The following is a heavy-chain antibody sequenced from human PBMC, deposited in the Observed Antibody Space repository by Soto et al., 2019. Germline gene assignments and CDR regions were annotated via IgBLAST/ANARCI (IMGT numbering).Heavy chain of an antibody. V-gene: IGHV3-48*02. CDR2: ISSSSSTI. Sequence: EVQLVESGGGLVQPGGSLRLSCAASGFTFSNSGMNWVRQAPGKGLEWVAYISSSSSTIRYADSVKGLFTISRDNAKNSLFLQMNSLRDEDTAVYYCARDRGGAGATDYWGQGTLVTVSS. CDR1: GFTFSNSG. J-gene: IGHJ4*02. CDR3: ARDRGGAGATDY. D-gene: IGHD1-26*01.